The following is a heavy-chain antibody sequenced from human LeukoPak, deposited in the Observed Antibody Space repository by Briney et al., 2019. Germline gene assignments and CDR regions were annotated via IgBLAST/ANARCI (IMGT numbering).Heavy chain of an antibody. CDR2: MYYSGNT. V-gene: IGHV4-59*01. CDR1: VDSISGYY. J-gene: IGHJ4*02. Sequence: SETLSFTCTVSVDSISGYYWSWIRQPPGKGLEWIGYMYYSGNTNYNPSLKSRLTTSLDTSKNQFSLKLSSVTAVDTAVYYCARGKYYFDYWGQGTLVTVSS. CDR3: ARGKYYFDY.